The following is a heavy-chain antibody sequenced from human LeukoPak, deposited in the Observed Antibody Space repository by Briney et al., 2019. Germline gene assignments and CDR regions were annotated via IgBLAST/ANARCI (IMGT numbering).Heavy chain of an antibody. D-gene: IGHD5-18*01. J-gene: IGHJ3*02. V-gene: IGHV3-30*01. CDR2: ISYDGSNK. CDR3: ARDPRARYSYGYGDAFDI. Sequence: PGRSLRLSCAASGFTFSSYAMHWVRQAPGKGLEWVAVISYDGSNKHYADSVKGRFTISRDNSKNTLYLQMNSLRAEDTAVYYCARDPRARYSYGYGDAFDIWGQGTMVTVSS. CDR1: GFTFSSYA.